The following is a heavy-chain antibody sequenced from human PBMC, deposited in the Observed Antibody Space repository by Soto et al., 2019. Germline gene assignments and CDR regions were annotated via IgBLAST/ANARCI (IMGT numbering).Heavy chain of an antibody. D-gene: IGHD6-13*01. V-gene: IGHV3-33*01. CDR2: IWYDGSNK. CDR1: GFTFSSYG. Sequence: GESLKISCAASGFTFSSYGMHWVRQAPGKGLEWVAVIWYDGSNKYYADSVKGRFTISRDNSKNTLYLQMNSLRAEDTAVYYCARDPSSSWYGFDYWGQGTLVTVSS. J-gene: IGHJ4*02. CDR3: ARDPSSSWYGFDY.